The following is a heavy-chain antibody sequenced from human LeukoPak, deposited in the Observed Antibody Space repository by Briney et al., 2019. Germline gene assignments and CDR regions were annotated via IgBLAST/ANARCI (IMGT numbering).Heavy chain of an antibody. J-gene: IGHJ2*01. CDR3: ARDLGRYFDL. CDR1: EISFSDYY. V-gene: IGHV3-11*04. Sequence: GGSLRLSCSASEISFSDYYMSWIRQAPGKGLEWLAYISKTGSTMDYADSLRGRFTISRDNAQNSLYLQMNNLRAEDTAIYYCARDLGRYFDLWGRGTLVTVSS. CDR2: ISKTGSTM.